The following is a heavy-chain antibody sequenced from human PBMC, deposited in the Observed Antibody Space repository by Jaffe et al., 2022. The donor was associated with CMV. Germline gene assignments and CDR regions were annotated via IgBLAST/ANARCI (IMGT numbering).Heavy chain of an antibody. Sequence: QVQLQESGPGLVKPSETLSLSCTVSGASISSSYWSWIRQPDGKGLEWIGRMSIRGSTNYNPSLKSRVAMTVDTSKNRFSLKLNSVTAADAAVYYCARDNGSGGFWSFYGMDIWGQGTTVTVSS. V-gene: IGHV4-4*07. CDR1: GASISSSY. J-gene: IGHJ6*02. D-gene: IGHD3-3*01. CDR2: MSIRGST. CDR3: ARDNGSGGFWSFYGMDI.